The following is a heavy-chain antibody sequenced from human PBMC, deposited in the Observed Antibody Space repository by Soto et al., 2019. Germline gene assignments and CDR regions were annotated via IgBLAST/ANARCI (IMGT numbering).Heavy chain of an antibody. D-gene: IGHD3-16*02. J-gene: IGHJ4*02. CDR2: INPSGGGR. Sequence: ASVKVSCKASGYTFTTYYMHWLRQAPGQGLEWMGIINPSGGGRSYAQKFQGRATITRDTSTSTAYMQMNSLKAEDTAVYYCTRQTPYYDYVWGSYRYKYYFDYWGQGTLVTVSS. CDR1: GYTFTTYY. CDR3: TRQTPYYDYVWGSYRYKYYFDY. V-gene: IGHV1-46*03.